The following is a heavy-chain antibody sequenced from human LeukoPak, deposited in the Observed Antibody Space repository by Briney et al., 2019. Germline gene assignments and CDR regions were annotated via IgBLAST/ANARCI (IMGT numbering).Heavy chain of an antibody. J-gene: IGHJ4*02. CDR3: ARAFTRYSSFSGVSY. V-gene: IGHV1-46*01. Sequence: ASVKVSCKASGYTFTSYYMHRVRQAPGQGLEWMGIINPSGGSTSYAQKFQGRVTMTRDTSTSTVYMELSSLRSEDTAVYYCARAFTRYSSFSGVSYWGQGTLVTVSS. CDR1: GYTFTSYY. D-gene: IGHD6-19*01. CDR2: INPSGGST.